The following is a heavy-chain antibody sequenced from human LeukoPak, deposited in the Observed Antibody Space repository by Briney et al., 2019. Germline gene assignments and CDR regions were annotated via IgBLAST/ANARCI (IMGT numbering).Heavy chain of an antibody. CDR3: AKDGDLAYCGGDCYYRAFDI. CDR1: GFTFSSYG. Sequence: PGGSLRLSCAASGFTFSSYGMHWVRQAPGKGLEGVAVIWYDGSNKYYADSVKGRFTISRDNSKNTLYLQMNSLRAEDTAVYYCAKDGDLAYCGGDCYYRAFDIWGQGTMVTVSS. D-gene: IGHD2-21*02. J-gene: IGHJ3*02. V-gene: IGHV3-33*06. CDR2: IWYDGSNK.